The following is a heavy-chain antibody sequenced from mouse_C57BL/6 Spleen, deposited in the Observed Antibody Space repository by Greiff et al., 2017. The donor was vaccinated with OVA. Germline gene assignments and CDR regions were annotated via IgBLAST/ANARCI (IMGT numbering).Heavy chain of an antibody. CDR3: ARYGSSSAWFAY. CDR2: IDPSDSYT. CDR1: GYTFTSYW. V-gene: IGHV1-50*01. D-gene: IGHD1-1*01. J-gene: IGHJ3*01. Sequence: QVQLQQPGAELVKPGASVKLSCKASGYTFTSYWMQWVKQRPGQGLEWIGEIDPSDSYTNYNQKFKGKATLTVDTSSGTAYMQLSSLTSEDSAVYYCARYGSSSAWFAYWGQGTLVTVSA.